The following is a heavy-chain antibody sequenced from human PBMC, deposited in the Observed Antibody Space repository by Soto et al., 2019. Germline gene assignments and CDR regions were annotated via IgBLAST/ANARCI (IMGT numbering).Heavy chain of an antibody. D-gene: IGHD6-13*01. CDR2: FDPEDGET. Sequence: GASVKVSCKVSGYTLTELSMHWVRQAPGKGLEWMGGFDPEDGETIYAQKFQGRVTMTEDTSTSTAYMELRSLRSDDTAVYYCARFIVAAAGTVWFDPWGQGTLVTVSS. CDR3: ARFIVAAAGTVWFDP. CDR1: GYTLTELS. V-gene: IGHV1-24*01. J-gene: IGHJ5*02.